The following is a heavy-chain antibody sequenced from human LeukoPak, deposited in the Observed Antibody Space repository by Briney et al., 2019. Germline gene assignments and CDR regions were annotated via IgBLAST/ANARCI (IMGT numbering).Heavy chain of an antibody. CDR1: GFTVSRNY. Sequence: PGGSLRLSCAASGFTVSRNYISWVRQAPGKGLEWVSVIYSGGTTYSADSVKGRFTISRDNSQNTVYLQVNSLRAEDTALYYCARGADGGAYAFGYWGQGTLVTVSS. J-gene: IGHJ4*02. D-gene: IGHD5-12*01. CDR3: ARGADGGAYAFGY. V-gene: IGHV3-53*01. CDR2: IYSGGTT.